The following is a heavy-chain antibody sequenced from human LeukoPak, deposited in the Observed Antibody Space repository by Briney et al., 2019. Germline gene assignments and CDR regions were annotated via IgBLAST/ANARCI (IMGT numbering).Heavy chain of an antibody. J-gene: IGHJ4*02. V-gene: IGHV3-23*01. CDR3: APPPDSGRELRYFDY. D-gene: IGHD3-10*01. Sequence: GGSLRLSCAASGFTFSSYAMSWVRQAPGKGLEWVSAISGSGGSTYYADSVKGRFTISRDNSKNTLYLQMNSLRAEDTAVYYWAPPPDSGRELRYFDYWGQGTLVTVSS. CDR1: GFTFSSYA. CDR2: ISGSGGST.